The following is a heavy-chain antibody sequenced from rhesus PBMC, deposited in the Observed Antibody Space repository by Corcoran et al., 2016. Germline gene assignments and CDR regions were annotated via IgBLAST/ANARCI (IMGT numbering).Heavy chain of an antibody. CDR2: IYGSGSST. V-gene: IGHV4-169*02. J-gene: IGHJ4*01. CDR1: GGSISSSY. Sequence: QLQLQESGPGLVKPSETLSVTCAVPGGSISSSYWSWIRQAPGKGLEWIGYIYGSGSSTNYNPSLKSRVTLSVGTSKNQLSLKLSSVTTADTAVYYCARDRGYYFDYWGQGVLVTVSS. CDR3: ARDRGYYFDY.